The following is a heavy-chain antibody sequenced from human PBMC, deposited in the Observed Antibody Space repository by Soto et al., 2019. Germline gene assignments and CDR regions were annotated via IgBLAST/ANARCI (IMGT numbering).Heavy chain of an antibody. J-gene: IGHJ6*02. CDR2: ISYDGSNK. V-gene: IGHV3-30*18. CDR3: AKDRYCSGGSCLNFYGMDV. Sequence: GESRRPACAASGFIFSSYVMRGVRQAPGKGLDWVAVISYDGSNKYYADSVKGRFTISRDNSKNTLYLQMNSLRAEDTAVYYCAKDRYCSGGSCLNFYGMDVWGQGTTVTVSS. D-gene: IGHD2-15*01. CDR1: GFIFSSYV.